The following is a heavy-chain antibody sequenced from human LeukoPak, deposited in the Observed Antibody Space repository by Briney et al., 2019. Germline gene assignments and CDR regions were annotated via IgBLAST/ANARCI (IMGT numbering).Heavy chain of an antibody. CDR3: ARVESGSYSHSYYFDY. V-gene: IGHV4-30-2*01. Sequence: PSETLSLTCTVSGGSISSGGYYWSWIRQPPGKGLEWIGYIYHSGSTYYNPSLKSRVTISVDRSKNQFSLKLSSVTAADTAVYYCARVESGSYSHSYYFDYWGQGTLVTVSS. D-gene: IGHD1-26*01. CDR1: GGSISSGGYY. CDR2: IYHSGST. J-gene: IGHJ4*02.